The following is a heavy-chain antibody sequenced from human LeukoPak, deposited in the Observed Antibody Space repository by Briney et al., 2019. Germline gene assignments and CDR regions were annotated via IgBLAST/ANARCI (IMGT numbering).Heavy chain of an antibody. CDR1: GGSISSSNYY. J-gene: IGHJ4*02. Sequence: SETLSLTCTVSGGSISSSNYYWGWIRQPPGKGLEWIATIYYSGSTYYNPSLKSRVTISVDTSKNQFSLKLSSLTAADTAVYSCARLPGITVFGVVSSRPKYYFDYWGQGTLVTVSS. D-gene: IGHD3-3*01. CDR3: ARLPGITVFGVVSSRPKYYFDY. V-gene: IGHV4-39*07. CDR2: IYYSGST.